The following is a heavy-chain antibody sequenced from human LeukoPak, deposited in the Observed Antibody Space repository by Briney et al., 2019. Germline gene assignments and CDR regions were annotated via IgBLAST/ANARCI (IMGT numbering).Heavy chain of an antibody. V-gene: IGHV1-69*02. CDR2: IIPILGIA. Sequence: ASVKVSCKASGGTFSSYTISWVRQAPGQGLEWMGRIIPILGIANYAQKFQGRVTITADKSTSTAYMELSSLRSEDTAVYYCASFGSGRGGERFDYWGQGTLVTVSS. J-gene: IGHJ4*02. CDR3: ASFGSGRGGERFDY. CDR1: GGTFSSYT. D-gene: IGHD6-19*01.